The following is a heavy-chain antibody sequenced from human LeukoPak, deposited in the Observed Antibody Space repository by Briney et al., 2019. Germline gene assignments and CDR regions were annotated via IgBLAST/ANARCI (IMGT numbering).Heavy chain of an antibody. V-gene: IGHV3-23*01. D-gene: IGHD4-23*01. CDR2: ISPSGGSI. CDR1: GFTFNSHP. CDR3: AKLRWEITHYWYFDL. J-gene: IGHJ2*01. Sequence: GSLRLSCAASGFTFNSHPMSWVRQAPGKGLEWVSAISPSGGSIYFSDSVRGRFTISRDNSKNTVYVQMNSLRAEDTAVYYCAKLRWEITHYWYFDLWGRGTLVTVSS.